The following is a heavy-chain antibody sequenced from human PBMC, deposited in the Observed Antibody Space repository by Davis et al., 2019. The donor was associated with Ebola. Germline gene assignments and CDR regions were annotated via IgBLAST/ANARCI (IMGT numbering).Heavy chain of an antibody. V-gene: IGHV3-48*02. CDR3: ARDQAAAGTGVYYYYYYGMDV. D-gene: IGHD6-13*01. CDR1: GFTFSSYS. CDR2: ISSSSSTI. J-gene: IGHJ6*02. Sequence: GGSLRLSCAASGFTFSSYSMNWVRQAPGKGLEWVSYISSSSSTIYYADSVKGRFTISRDNAKNSLYLQMNSLRDEDTAVYYCARDQAAAGTGVYYYYYYGMDVWGQGTTVTVSS.